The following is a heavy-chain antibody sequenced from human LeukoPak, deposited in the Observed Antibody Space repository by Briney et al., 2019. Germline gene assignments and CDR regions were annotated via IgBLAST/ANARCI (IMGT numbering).Heavy chain of an antibody. Sequence: PGGSLRLSCAASGFTFSSYSMNWVRQAPGKGLEWVSYISSSSSTIYYADSVKGRFTISRDNAKNSLYLQMNSLRAEDTAVYYCASSGSLSPFDYWGQGTLVTVSS. CDR2: ISSSSSTI. CDR3: ASSGSLSPFDY. V-gene: IGHV3-48*01. D-gene: IGHD1-26*01. CDR1: GFTFSSYS. J-gene: IGHJ4*02.